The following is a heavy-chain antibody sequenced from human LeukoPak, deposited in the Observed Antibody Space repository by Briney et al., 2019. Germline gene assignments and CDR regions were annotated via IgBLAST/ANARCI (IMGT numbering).Heavy chain of an antibody. CDR2: TYFRSRWYN. V-gene: IGHV6-1*01. J-gene: IGHJ4*02. CDR1: GDTVSSNSAA. CDR3: ANFYLDN. Sequence: SQTLSLTCAISGDTVSSNSAAWNWIRQSPSRGLEWLGRTYFRSRWYNDYAESVKGRISINPDTSKNQFSLQLNSVNPEDTAVYYCANFYLDNWSQGSLVTVSS.